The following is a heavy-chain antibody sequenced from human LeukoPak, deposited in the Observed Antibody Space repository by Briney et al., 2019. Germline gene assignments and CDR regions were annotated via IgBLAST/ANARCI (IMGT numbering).Heavy chain of an antibody. J-gene: IGHJ3*02. CDR2: TYYRFKCYT. D-gene: IGHD1-26*01. CDR3: AREVGATTIYACDI. CDR1: GDTFSSNSAA. V-gene: IGHV6-1*01. Sequence: SQTLSLTCTISGDTFSSNSAAWNWIRQSPSRGLGWLGRTYYRFKCYTHYAVSVKTRITINPDTSKNQFSLQLNSVTPEDTAVYYCAREVGATTIYACDIWGQGTRVTVSS.